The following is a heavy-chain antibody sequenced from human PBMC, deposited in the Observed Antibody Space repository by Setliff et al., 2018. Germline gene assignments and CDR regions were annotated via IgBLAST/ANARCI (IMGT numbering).Heavy chain of an antibody. J-gene: IGHJ4*02. CDR3: GRVPGWTDC. CDR2: IIPVYETQ. Sequence: SVKVSCKDFGDTLRSHAFHWMRQAPGQRPEWMGIIIPVYETQSYAQRFQGRVTFTADTSSSTAYMELTNLTSDDTAVYYCGRVPGWTDCWGQGTLVTVSS. V-gene: IGHV1-69*06. CDR1: GDTLRSHA.